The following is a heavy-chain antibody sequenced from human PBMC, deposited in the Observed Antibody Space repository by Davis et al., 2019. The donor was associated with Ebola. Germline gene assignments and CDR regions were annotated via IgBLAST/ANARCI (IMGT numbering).Heavy chain of an antibody. V-gene: IGHV3-7*01. D-gene: IGHD2-21*01. CDR3: ARARGIADY. J-gene: IGHJ4*02. CDR2: IKQDGSEK. CDR1: GFTFSSYW. Sequence: GESLKISCAASGFTFSSYWMSWVRQAPGKGLEWVANIKQDGSEKYYVDSVKGRFTISRDNAKNSLYLQMNNLRAEDTAVYYCARARGIADYWGQGTLVTVSS.